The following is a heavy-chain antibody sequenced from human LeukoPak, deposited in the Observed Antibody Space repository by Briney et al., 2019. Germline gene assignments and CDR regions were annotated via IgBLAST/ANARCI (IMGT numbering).Heavy chain of an antibody. J-gene: IGHJ4*02. CDR2: ISYDGSNK. CDR3: ARDGPIVVVPAAIGIEDY. D-gene: IGHD2-2*02. V-gene: IGHV3-30-3*01. CDR1: GFTFSSYA. Sequence: GGSLRLSCAASGFTFSSYAMHWVRQAPGKGLEWVAVISYDGSNKYYADSVKGRFTISRDNSKNTLYLQMNSLRAEDTAVYYCARDGPIVVVPAAIGIEDYWGQGTLVTVSS.